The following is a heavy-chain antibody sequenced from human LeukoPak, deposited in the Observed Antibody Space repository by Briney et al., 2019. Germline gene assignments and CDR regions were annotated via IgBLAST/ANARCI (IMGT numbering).Heavy chain of an antibody. Sequence: GGSLRLSCAASGFTVSGNYMIWVRQTPGKRLEWVSLIYSGGNTYYTNSVKGRFTISRDNSENTLYLQMNSLRTEDTAVYYCARVADYYVSGHFDYWGQGTLVTVSS. CDR1: GFTVSGNY. D-gene: IGHD3-10*01. CDR2: IYSGGNT. V-gene: IGHV3-53*01. J-gene: IGHJ4*02. CDR3: ARVADYYVSGHFDY.